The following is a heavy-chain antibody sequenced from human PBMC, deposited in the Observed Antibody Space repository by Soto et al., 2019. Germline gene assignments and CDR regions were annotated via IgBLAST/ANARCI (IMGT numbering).Heavy chain of an antibody. V-gene: IGHV1-18*03. CDR2: ISGQIAKT. J-gene: IGHJ4*02. D-gene: IGHD1-26*01. CDR3: ARGPPSGSFSLTPRY. CDR1: GYSFHNFG. Sequence: QVQLVQSGPEVKKPGASVKVSCKASGYSFHNFGIIWVRQAPGQGLEWMGWISGQIAKTNYAQKFQGKVTMTTDTSTSTAYMELNTLTYDDMAMYYCARGPPSGSFSLTPRYWGQGTLVTVSS.